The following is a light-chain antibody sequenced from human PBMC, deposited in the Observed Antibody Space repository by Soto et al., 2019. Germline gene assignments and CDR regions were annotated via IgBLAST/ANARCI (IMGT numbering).Light chain of an antibody. Sequence: QSALTQPASVSGSPGQSITISCTETSSDIGGNNYVSWYQQHPGKAPKLLIYDVSNRPSGVSNRFSGSKSGNTASLTISGLQAEDEADYYCSSCTTSSALHVFGTGTKLTVL. J-gene: IGLJ1*01. CDR3: SSCTTSSALHV. CDR2: DVS. V-gene: IGLV2-14*03. CDR1: SSDIGGNNY.